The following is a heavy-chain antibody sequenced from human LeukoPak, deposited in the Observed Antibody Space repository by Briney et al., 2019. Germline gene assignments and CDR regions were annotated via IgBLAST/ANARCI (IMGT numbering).Heavy chain of an antibody. J-gene: IGHJ4*02. CDR2: ISWNSGHI. D-gene: IGHD2-8*01. CDR1: GFTFDDYA. Sequence: TGGSLRLSCAASGFTFDDYAMHWVRQAPGKGLEWVSGISWNSGHIGYADSVKGRFTISRDNARNSLYLRMNSLRAEDTALYYCARNWANRYFDYWGQGTLVTVSS. CDR3: ARNWANRYFDY. V-gene: IGHV3-9*01.